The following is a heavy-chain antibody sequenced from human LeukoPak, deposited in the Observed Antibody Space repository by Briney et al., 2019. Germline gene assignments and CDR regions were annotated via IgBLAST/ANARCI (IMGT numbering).Heavy chain of an antibody. CDR2: IFPGDSDT. CDR1: GYSFTTYW. J-gene: IGHJ4*02. CDR3: ARRGYGDYLDY. V-gene: IGHV5-51*01. D-gene: IGHD4-17*01. Sequence: GESLKISCKGSGYSFTTYWIGWVRQMPGKGLEWMGIIFPGDSDTRYSPSFQGRVTISVDKSISTAYLQWSSLKASDTAMYYCARRGYGDYLDYWGQGIVVTVSS.